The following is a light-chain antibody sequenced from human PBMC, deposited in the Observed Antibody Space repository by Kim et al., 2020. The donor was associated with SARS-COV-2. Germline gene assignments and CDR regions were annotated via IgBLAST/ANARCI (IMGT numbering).Light chain of an antibody. V-gene: IGKV1-5*03. J-gene: IGKJ1*01. CDR1: QSISSS. CDR2: QAS. CDR3: QQYKTYPWT. Sequence: ASVGDRVTITCRASQSISSSLAWYQQKPGKAPKLLVSQASSLESGVPSRFSGSESGTEFTLTISSLQPDDFATYYCQQYKTYPWTFGQGTKVDIK.